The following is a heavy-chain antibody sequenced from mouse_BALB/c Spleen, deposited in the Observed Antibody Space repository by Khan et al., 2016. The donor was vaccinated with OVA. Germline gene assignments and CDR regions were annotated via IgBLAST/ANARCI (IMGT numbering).Heavy chain of an antibody. V-gene: IGHV1-77*01. Sequence: QVQLKQSGPELVKPGASVKMSCKASGYTFTDYVISWVKQRTGQGLEWIGEIYPGSGTTYYSEKFKGKATLTADKSSNTAYMQLSSLTSADSAVYFCARFYYGSKVYYFDYWGQGTTLTVSS. CDR2: IYPGSGTT. CDR1: GYTFTDYV. J-gene: IGHJ2*01. CDR3: ARFYYGSKVYYFDY. D-gene: IGHD1-1*01.